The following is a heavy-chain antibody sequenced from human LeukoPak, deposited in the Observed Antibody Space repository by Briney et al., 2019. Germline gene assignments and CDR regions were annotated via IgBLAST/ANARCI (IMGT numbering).Heavy chain of an antibody. D-gene: IGHD6-6*01. CDR2: IYYSGST. V-gene: IGHV4-39*07. Sequence: SETLSLTCTVSGGSISSDNYYWGWIRQPPGKGLEFIGSIYYSGSTYYNPSLKSRVTISVDTSKNQFSLKLSSVTAADTAVYYCARDRSSSWFDPWGQGTLVTVSS. J-gene: IGHJ5*02. CDR3: ARDRSSSWFDP. CDR1: GGSISSDNYY.